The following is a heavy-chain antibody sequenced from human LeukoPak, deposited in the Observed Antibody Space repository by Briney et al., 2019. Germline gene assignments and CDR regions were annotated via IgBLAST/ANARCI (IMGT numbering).Heavy chain of an antibody. CDR2: IIPIFGTA. Sequence: SVKVSCKASGGTFSSYAISWVRQAPGQGLEWMGGIIPIFGTANYAQKFQGRVTITTDESTSTAYMELSSLRSEDTAVYYCARDIANWGSHDAFDIWGQGAMVTVSS. D-gene: IGHD7-27*01. CDR3: ARDIANWGSHDAFDI. J-gene: IGHJ3*02. CDR1: GGTFSSYA. V-gene: IGHV1-69*05.